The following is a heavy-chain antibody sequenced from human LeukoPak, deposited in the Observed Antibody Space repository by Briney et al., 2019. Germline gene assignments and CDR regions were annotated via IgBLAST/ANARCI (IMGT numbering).Heavy chain of an antibody. V-gene: IGHV3-66*04. D-gene: IGHD5-18*01. J-gene: IGHJ4*02. CDR3: ARLHSYGLFYFDY. CDR2: IYSGGST. CDR1: GFTVSSNY. Sequence: GGSLRLSCAASGFTVSSNYMSWVRQAPGKGLEWVSVIYSGGSTYYADSVKGRFTISRDNSKNTLYLQMNSLRAEDTAVYYCARLHSYGLFYFDYWGQGTLVTVSS.